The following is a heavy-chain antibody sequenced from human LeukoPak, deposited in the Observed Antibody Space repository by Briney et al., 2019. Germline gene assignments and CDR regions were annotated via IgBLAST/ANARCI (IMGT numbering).Heavy chain of an antibody. J-gene: IGHJ3*02. D-gene: IGHD2-15*01. CDR2: IGFDVSKI. CDR1: GFSFSSYL. V-gene: IGHV3-33*01. CDR3: ARERLENCNDGSCPDALNI. Sequence: GGTLRLSCAASGFSFSSYLVHWVRQAPGKGLEWVALIGFDVSKIYYADSVKGRFTISRDNSKNTLYLQMNSLRDEDTAVYFCARERLENCNDGSCPDALNIWGQGTMVTISS.